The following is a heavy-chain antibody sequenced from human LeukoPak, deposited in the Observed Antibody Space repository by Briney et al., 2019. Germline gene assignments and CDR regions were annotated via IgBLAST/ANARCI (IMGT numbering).Heavy chain of an antibody. J-gene: IGHJ4*02. CDR3: ARRPMVRGVANFDY. V-gene: IGHV4-34*01. CDR2: INHSGST. D-gene: IGHD3-10*01. CDR1: GGSFSGYY. Sequence: SETLSLTCAVYGGSFSGYYWSWIRQPPGKGLEWSGEINHSGSTNYNPSLKSRVTISVDTSKNQFSLKLSSVTAADTAVYYCARRPMVRGVANFDYWGQGTLVTVSS.